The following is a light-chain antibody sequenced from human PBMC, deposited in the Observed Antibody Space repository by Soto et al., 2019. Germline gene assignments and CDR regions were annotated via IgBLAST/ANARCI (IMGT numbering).Light chain of an antibody. V-gene: IGKV3-20*01. CDR1: QSVSSSSY. CDR3: QQYGSSPWT. Sequence: EIVLTQSAGSLSLSPGDRATLSCRASQSVSSSSYLAWYQQKPGQAPRLLIYGASSRATGIPDRFSGSGSGTDFTLTISRLEPEDFAVYYCQQYGSSPWTFGQGTKVEIK. J-gene: IGKJ1*01. CDR2: GAS.